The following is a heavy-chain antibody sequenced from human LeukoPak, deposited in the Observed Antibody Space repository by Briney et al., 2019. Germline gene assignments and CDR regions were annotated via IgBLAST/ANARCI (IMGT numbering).Heavy chain of an antibody. CDR3: ASGGYCSSTSCQEAWFDP. V-gene: IGHV4-30-2*01. J-gene: IGHJ5*02. Sequence: PSETLSLTCAVSGGSISSGGYSWSWIRQPPGKGLEWIGYIYHSGSTYYNPSLKSRVTIPVDRSKNQFSLKLSSVTAADTAVYYCASGGYCSSTSCQEAWFDPWPGNPGHRLL. CDR1: GGSISSGGYS. CDR2: IYHSGST. D-gene: IGHD2-2*01.